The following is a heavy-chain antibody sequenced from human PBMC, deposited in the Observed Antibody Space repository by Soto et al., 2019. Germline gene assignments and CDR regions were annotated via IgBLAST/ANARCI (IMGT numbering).Heavy chain of an antibody. V-gene: IGHV4-39*07. CDR3: ARGLLSGSPYSGGWYYFDS. Sequence: SETLSLTCTVSGGSVSSSSCYWGWIRQPPGKGLEWIGSIYYSGNAIYNPSLKNRVTISIMSNNQFSLEMSSVTAADTAVYYCARGLLSGSPYSGGWYYFDSWGQGTMVTVSS. D-gene: IGHD1-26*01. J-gene: IGHJ4*02. CDR2: IYYSGNA. CDR1: GGSVSSSSCY.